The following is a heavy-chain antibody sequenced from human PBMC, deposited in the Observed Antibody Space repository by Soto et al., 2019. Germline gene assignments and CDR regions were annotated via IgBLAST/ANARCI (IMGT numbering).Heavy chain of an antibody. V-gene: IGHV1-18*04. CDR3: AATGGNYFWLEM. D-gene: IGHD3-22*01. Sequence: APVKVSCQPSDNTFTYYGTHWARQTPGQGLEWLAWISGYNAKTSDPPTFQDRVTMTADTSTTTAFLEVRSFTPDDTGTDSCAATGGNYFWLEMWGQGTTVTIFS. CDR2: ISGYNAKT. CDR1: DNTFTYYG. J-gene: IGHJ6*01.